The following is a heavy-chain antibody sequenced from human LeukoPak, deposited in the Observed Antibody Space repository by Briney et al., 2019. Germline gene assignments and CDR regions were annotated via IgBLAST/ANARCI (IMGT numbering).Heavy chain of an antibody. V-gene: IGHV4-38-2*02. CDR2: IYHSGRT. D-gene: IGHD2-2*01. CDR3: ARRIVVVPAAKTGDAFDI. Sequence: SETLPLTCTVSGYSISSGYYWGWIRQPPGKGLEWIGSIYHSGRTYYNPSLQSRVTISVDTSKNQFSLKLSSVTAADTAVYYCARRIVVVPAAKTGDAFDIWGQGTMFTVSS. J-gene: IGHJ3*02. CDR1: GYSISSGYY.